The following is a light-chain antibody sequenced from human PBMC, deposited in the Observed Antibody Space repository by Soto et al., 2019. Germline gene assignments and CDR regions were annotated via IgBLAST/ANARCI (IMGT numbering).Light chain of an antibody. Sequence: QSVLTQPASGSGSPRQSITMSCTGTGSDVGGYNYVSWYQQHPGKAPEVMIYDVSNRPSGVSNRFSGSKSSNTASLTISRLQAEYEADYYCSSYTSASTPLVFVGGTKLTVL. V-gene: IGLV2-14*01. CDR1: GSDVGGYNY. CDR2: DVS. J-gene: IGLJ2*01. CDR3: SSYTSASTPLV.